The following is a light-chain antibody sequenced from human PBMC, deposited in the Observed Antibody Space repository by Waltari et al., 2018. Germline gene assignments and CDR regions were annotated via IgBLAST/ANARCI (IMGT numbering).Light chain of an antibody. V-gene: IGKV2-28*01. CDR2: FGS. J-gene: IGKJ1*01. CDR1: QSLLHSNGYNY. CDR3: MQALQTPPS. Sequence: DIMMTQSPLSLPVTPGEPASISCRSNQSLLHSNGYNYLDWYLQKPGQSPQILIYFGSDRAYGVPDRFSGSGSGTDFTLKIRRVEAEDFGVYFCMQALQTPPSFGQGTKVEI.